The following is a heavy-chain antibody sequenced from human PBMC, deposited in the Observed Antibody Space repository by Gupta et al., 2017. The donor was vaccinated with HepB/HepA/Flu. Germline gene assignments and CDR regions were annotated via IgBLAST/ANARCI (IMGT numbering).Heavy chain of an antibody. CDR3: ARGRVDCSGGSCSKGHYFDY. D-gene: IGHD2-15*01. CDR1: GGSFSGYY. J-gene: IGHJ4*02. V-gene: IGHV4-34*01. CDR2: INHSGST. Sequence: QVQLQQWGAGLLKPSETLSLTCAVYGGSFSGYYWSWIRQPPGKGLEWIGEINHSGSTNYNPSLKSRVTISVDTSKNQFSLKLSSVTAADTAVYYCARGRVDCSGGSCSKGHYFDYWGQGTLVTVSS.